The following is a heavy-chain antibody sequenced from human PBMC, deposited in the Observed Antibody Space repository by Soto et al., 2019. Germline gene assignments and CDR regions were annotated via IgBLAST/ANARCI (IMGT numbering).Heavy chain of an antibody. CDR1: GGSISSGGYY. Sequence: QVQLQESGPGLVKPSRTLSLTCTVSGGSISSGGYYWSWIRQHPGKGLEWIGYIYYSGSTYYNPSLKSRVTISVDTSKNQFSLKLSSVTAADTAVYYCARDGGDGSNSSFFDYWGQGTLVTVSS. V-gene: IGHV4-31*03. D-gene: IGHD3-16*01. CDR2: IYYSGST. CDR3: ARDGGDGSNSSFFDY. J-gene: IGHJ4*02.